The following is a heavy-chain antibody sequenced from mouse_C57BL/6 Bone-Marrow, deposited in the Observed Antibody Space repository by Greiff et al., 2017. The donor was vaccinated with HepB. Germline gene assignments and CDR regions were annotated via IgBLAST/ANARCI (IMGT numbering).Heavy chain of an antibody. CDR1: GYTFTDYY. CDR3: AVCPNWYFDV. CDR2: INPNNGGT. J-gene: IGHJ1*03. D-gene: IGHD6-1*01. V-gene: IGHV1-26*01. Sequence: EVQLQQSGPELVKPGASVKISCKASGYTFTDYYMNWVKQSHGKSLEWIGDINPNNGGTSYNQKFKGKATLTVDKSSSTAYMELRSLTSEDSAVYYCAVCPNWYFDVWGTGTTVTVSS.